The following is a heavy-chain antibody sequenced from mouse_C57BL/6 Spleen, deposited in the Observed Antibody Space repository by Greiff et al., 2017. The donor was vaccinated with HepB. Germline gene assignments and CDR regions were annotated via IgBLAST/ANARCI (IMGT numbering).Heavy chain of an antibody. CDR2: IWSGGST. Sequence: VQVVESGPGLVQPSQSLSITCTVSGFSLTSYGVHWVRQSPGKGLEWLGVIWSGGSTDYNAAFISRLSISKDNSKSQVFFKMNSLQADDTAIYYCARNSYDGYSYYAMDYWGQGTSVTVSS. CDR1: GFSLTSYG. J-gene: IGHJ4*01. CDR3: ARNSYDGYSYYAMDY. D-gene: IGHD2-3*01. V-gene: IGHV2-2*01.